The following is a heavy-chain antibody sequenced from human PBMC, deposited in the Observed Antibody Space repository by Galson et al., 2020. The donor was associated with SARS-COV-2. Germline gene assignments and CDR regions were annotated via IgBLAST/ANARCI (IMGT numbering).Heavy chain of an antibody. D-gene: IGHD3-10*01. CDR3: TRGSNSSPFYHFDP. V-gene: IGHV1-2*06. CDR1: GYTFSGHY. J-gene: IGHJ5*02. Sequence: ASVKVSCKASGYTFSGHYMHWVRLAPGQGLEWMGRINPNSGDTDVAQKFQGRVTMTTDTSLTTAYMELSRVTSDDTAVYYCTRGSNSSPFYHFDPWGQGTLVTVSS. CDR2: INPNSGDT.